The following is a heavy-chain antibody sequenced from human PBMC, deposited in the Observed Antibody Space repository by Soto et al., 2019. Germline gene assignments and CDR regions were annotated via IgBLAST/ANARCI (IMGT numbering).Heavy chain of an antibody. CDR2: TRNKANSYTT. J-gene: IGHJ6*02. CDR3: ARASADYGSGSYPDHYYYYYGMDV. D-gene: IGHD3-10*01. CDR1: GFTFSDHY. Sequence: GSLRLSCAASGFTFSDHYMDWVRQAPGKGLEWVGRTRNKANSYTTEYAASVKGRFTISRDDSKNSLYLQMNSLKTEDTAVYYCARASADYGSGSYPDHYYYYYGMDVWGQGTTVTVSS. V-gene: IGHV3-72*01.